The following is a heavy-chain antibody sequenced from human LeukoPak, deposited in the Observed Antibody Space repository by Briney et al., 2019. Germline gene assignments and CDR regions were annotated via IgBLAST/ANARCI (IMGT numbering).Heavy chain of an antibody. D-gene: IGHD2-21*01. V-gene: IGHV3-23*01. Sequence: PGGSLRLSCAASGFTFSSYAMSWVRQAPGKGLEWVSAISGSGGSTYYTDSVKGRFTISRDNSKNTLYLQMSSLRAEDTAVYYCARLRAFLWPTNYYFDYWGQGTLVTVSS. CDR3: ARLRAFLWPTNYYFDY. J-gene: IGHJ4*02. CDR2: ISGSGGST. CDR1: GFTFSSYA.